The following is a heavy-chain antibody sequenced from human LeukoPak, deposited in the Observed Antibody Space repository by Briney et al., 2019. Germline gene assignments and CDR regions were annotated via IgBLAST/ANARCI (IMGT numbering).Heavy chain of an antibody. D-gene: IGHD6-13*01. J-gene: IGHJ5*02. Sequence: SETLSLTCAVYGGSFSGYYWSWIRQPAGKGLEWIGRIYTSGSTNYNPSLKSRVTMSVDTSKNQFSLKLSSVTAADTAVYYCARDKGSSWYQHWFDPWGQGTLVTVSS. V-gene: IGHV4-4*07. CDR2: IYTSGST. CDR1: GGSFSGYY. CDR3: ARDKGSSWYQHWFDP.